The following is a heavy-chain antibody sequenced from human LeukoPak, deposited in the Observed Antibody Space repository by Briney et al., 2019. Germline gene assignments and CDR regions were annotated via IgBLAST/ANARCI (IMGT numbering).Heavy chain of an antibody. CDR2: INHSGST. V-gene: IGHV4-34*01. Sequence: SETLSLTCAVYGGSFSGYYWSWIRQPPGKGLEWIGEINHSGSTNYNPSLKSRVTISVDTSKNQFSLKLSSVTAADTAVYYCARGNEARPYYYGMDVWGQGTTVTVSS. CDR1: GGSFSGYY. CDR3: ARGNEARPYYYGMDV. J-gene: IGHJ6*02. D-gene: IGHD1-1*01.